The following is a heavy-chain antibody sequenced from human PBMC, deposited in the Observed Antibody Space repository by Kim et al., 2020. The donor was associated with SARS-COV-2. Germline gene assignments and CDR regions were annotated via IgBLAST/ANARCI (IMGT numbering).Heavy chain of an antibody. D-gene: IGHD2-21*02. CDR3: ARDHGRVSPRYGGNSRSAFDI. V-gene: IGHV1-2*02. CDR2: INPNSGGT. Sequence: ASVKVSCKASGYTFTGYYMHWVRQAPGQGLEWMGWINPNSGGTNYAQKFQGRVTMTRDTSISTAYMELSRLRSDDTAVYYCARDHGRVSPRYGGNSRSAFDIWGQGTMVTVSS. J-gene: IGHJ3*02. CDR1: GYTFTGYY.